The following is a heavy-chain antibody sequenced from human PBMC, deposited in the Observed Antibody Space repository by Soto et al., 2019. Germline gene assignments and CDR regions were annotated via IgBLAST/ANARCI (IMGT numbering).Heavy chain of an antibody. CDR3: ARDRLCSSTSCYDGFDY. CDR2: IIPILGIA. D-gene: IGHD2-2*01. CDR1: GVTFSSYT. V-gene: IGHV1-69*08. J-gene: IGHJ4*02. Sequence: QVQLVQSGAEVKKPGSSVKVSCKASGVTFSSYTISLVRQAPGQGLEWMGRIIPILGIANYAEKFQGRVTLNADKSTSTAYMELSSLRAQDTAVYDCARDRLCSSTSCYDGFDYWGQGTLVTVSS.